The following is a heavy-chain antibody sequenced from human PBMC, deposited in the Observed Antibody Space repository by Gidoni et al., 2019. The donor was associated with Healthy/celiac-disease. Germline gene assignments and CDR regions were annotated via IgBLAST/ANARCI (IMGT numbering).Heavy chain of an antibody. CDR1: GATFSSYT. CDR3: AVATPYYYYGMDV. Sequence: QVLLVQSGAEVKKPGSSVKVSCKASGATFSSYTISWVRQAPGQGLEWMGRIIPILGIANYAQKFQGRVTITADKSTSTAYMELSSLGSEDTAVYYCAVATPYYYYGMDVWGQGTTVTVSS. D-gene: IGHD5-12*01. CDR2: IIPILGIA. V-gene: IGHV1-69*02. J-gene: IGHJ6*02.